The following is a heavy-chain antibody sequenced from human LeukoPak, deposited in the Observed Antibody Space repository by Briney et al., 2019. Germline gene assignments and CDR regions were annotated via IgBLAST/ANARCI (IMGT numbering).Heavy chain of an antibody. CDR1: GGTFSSYA. CDR3: ARDRGYARKYYYYGMDV. J-gene: IGHJ6*02. CDR2: IIPILGIA. V-gene: IGHV1-69*04. D-gene: IGHD1-14*01. Sequence: ASVKVSCKASGGTFSSYAISWVRQAPGQGLEWMGRIIPILGIANYAQKFQGRVTITADKSTSTAYMDLSSLRSDDTAVYYCARDRGYARKYYYYGMDVWGQGTTVTVSS.